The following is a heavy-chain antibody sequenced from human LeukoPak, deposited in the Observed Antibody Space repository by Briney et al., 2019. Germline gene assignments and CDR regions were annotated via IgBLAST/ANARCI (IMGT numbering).Heavy chain of an antibody. V-gene: IGHV3-7*03. Sequence: GGSLRLSCEASGFTVSGYWMSWVRQPPGKGLEWVANIKQDGSEKYYVDSVKGQFTISRDNAKNSVYLQMNSLRAEDTALYYCAKDMVLAAAGGGFDAFDIWGQGTMVTVSS. CDR2: IKQDGSEK. J-gene: IGHJ3*02. D-gene: IGHD6-13*01. CDR3: AKDMVLAAAGGGFDAFDI. CDR1: GFTVSGYW.